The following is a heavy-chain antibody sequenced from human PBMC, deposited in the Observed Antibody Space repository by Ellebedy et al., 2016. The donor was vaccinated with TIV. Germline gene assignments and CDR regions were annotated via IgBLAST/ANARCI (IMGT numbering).Heavy chain of an antibody. Sequence: GESLKISCAASGFTFSIYGMQWVRQAPGKGLEWVAVIWYDGTKKFYAESVKGRFTISRDNSKNTLYLQMNSLRDEDTAVYYCARLGGMDVWGQGTTVTVSS. CDR3: ARLGGMDV. CDR2: IWYDGTKK. J-gene: IGHJ6*02. V-gene: IGHV3-33*01. CDR1: GFTFSIYG. D-gene: IGHD3-16*01.